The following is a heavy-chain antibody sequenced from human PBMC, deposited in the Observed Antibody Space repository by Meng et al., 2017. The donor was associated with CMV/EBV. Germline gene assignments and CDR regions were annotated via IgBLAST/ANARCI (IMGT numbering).Heavy chain of an antibody. CDR2: IIPIFGTA. D-gene: IGHD3-3*01. Sequence: SVKVSCKASGYTFTSYGISWVRQAPGQGLEWMGWIIPIFGTANYAQKFQGRVTITTDESTSTAYMELSSLRSEDTAVYYCARRDFGVVTGAGGLYYGMDVWGQGTTVTVSS. CDR3: ARRDFGVVTGAGGLYYGMDV. J-gene: IGHJ6*02. CDR1: GYTFTSYG. V-gene: IGHV1-69*05.